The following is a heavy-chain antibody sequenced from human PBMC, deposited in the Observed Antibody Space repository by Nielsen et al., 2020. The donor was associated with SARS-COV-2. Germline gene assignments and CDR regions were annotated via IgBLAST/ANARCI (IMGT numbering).Heavy chain of an antibody. CDR3: ARVLAVAGRGNAFDI. V-gene: IGHV4-38-2*02. J-gene: IGHJ3*02. D-gene: IGHD6-19*01. Sequence: SETLSLTCTVSGYSISSGYYWGWIRQPPGKGLEWIGSIYYSGSTYYNPSLKSRVTISVDTSKNQFSLKLSSVTAADTAVYYCARVLAVAGRGNAFDIWGQGTMVTVSS. CDR2: IYYSGST. CDR1: GYSISSGYY.